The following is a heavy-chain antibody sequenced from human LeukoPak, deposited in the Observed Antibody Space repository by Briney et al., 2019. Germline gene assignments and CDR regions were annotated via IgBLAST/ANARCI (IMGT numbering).Heavy chain of an antibody. CDR3: ARDSPGRSWYYYYYGMDV. CDR2: ISAYNGNT. V-gene: IGHV1-18*01. CDR1: GYTFTSYG. J-gene: IGHJ6*02. Sequence: ASVKVSCKASGYTFTSYGTSWVRQAPGQGLEWMGWISAYNGNTNYAQKLQGRVTMTTDTSTSTAYMELRSLRSDATAVYYCARDSPGRSWYYYYYGMDVWGQGTTVTVSS. D-gene: IGHD6-13*01.